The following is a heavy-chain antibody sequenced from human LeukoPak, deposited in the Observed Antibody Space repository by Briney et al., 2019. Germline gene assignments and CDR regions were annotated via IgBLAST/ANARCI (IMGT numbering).Heavy chain of an antibody. Sequence: SETLSLTCAVYGGSFSGYYWSWIRQPPGKGLEWIGEINHSGSTNYNPSLKSRVTISVATSKNQFSLKLRSVTAADTAVYYCARGRDTAMGYYYGMDVWGKGTTVTVSS. CDR3: ARGRDTAMGYYYGMDV. D-gene: IGHD5-18*01. CDR1: GGSFSGYY. J-gene: IGHJ6*04. CDR2: INHSGST. V-gene: IGHV4-34*01.